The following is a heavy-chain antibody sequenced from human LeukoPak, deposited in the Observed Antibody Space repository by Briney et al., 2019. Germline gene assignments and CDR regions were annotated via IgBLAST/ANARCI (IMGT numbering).Heavy chain of an antibody. V-gene: IGHV3-7*05. CDR2: IKQDGGEK. D-gene: IGHD3-10*01. J-gene: IGHJ4*02. Sequence: PGGPLRLSCAGSGFTFSNHQMNWVRRAPGEGLEWVAKIKQDGGEKHYVDSVKGRFTISRDNAKNSLYLQMNSLRVEDTAMYYCARWNYDSGSWVLDYWGQGTLVTVSS. CDR3: ARWNYDSGSWVLDY. CDR1: GFTFSNHQ.